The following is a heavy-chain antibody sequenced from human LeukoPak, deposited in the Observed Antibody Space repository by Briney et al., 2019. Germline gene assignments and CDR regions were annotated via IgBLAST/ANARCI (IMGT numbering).Heavy chain of an antibody. D-gene: IGHD3-16*02. V-gene: IGHV3-66*01. CDR1: GFTVSSNY. Sequence: GGSLRLSCAASGFTVSSNYMSWVRQAPGKGLEWVSVIYSGGSTYYADSVKGRFTISRDNSKNTLYLQMNSLRAEDTAVYYCARDLNDYVWGSYRYNVADYWGQGTLVTVSS. CDR3: ARDLNDYVWGSYRYNVADY. CDR2: IYSGGST. J-gene: IGHJ4*02.